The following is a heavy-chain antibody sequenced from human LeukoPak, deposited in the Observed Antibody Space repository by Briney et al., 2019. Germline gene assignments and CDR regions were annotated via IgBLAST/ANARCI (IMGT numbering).Heavy chain of an antibody. CDR2: IRYDGSNK. V-gene: IGHV3-30*02. CDR3: AKEGWGPEGFFDY. D-gene: IGHD1-14*01. CDR1: GFTFSSYS. Sequence: GGSLRLSCEASGFTFSSYSMNWVRQAPGKGLEWVAFIRYDGSNKYYADSVKGRFTISRDNSKNTLYLQMNSLRAEDTAVYYCAKEGWGPEGFFDYWGQGTLVTVSS. J-gene: IGHJ4*02.